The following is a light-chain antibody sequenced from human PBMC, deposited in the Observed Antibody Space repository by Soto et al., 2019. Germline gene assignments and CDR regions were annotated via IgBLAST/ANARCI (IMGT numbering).Light chain of an antibody. V-gene: IGKV3-20*01. CDR2: GAS. Sequence: EIVLTQSPGTLSLSPGERATLSCRASQSVSSSYLAWYQQKPGQDPRHLIYGASSRATDIPDRFSGSGSGTDFTLTISRLEPEDFAVYYCQQYGSSPPYTFGQGTKLEIK. CDR3: QQYGSSPPYT. J-gene: IGKJ2*01. CDR1: QSVSSSY.